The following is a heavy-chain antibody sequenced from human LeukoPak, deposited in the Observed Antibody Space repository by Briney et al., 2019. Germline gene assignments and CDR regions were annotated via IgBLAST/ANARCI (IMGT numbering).Heavy chain of an antibody. CDR1: VYTFTTSD. J-gene: IGHJ4*02. CDR2: INPNIGKT. CDR3: ARGRPAPAAAGTYDF. V-gene: IGHV1-8*01. Sequence: ASVKGSCTASVYTFTTSDSNGVRQASGQGLEWRGWINPNIGKTGSAQKFQGRLTMTKNTSTSTAYMDATGLKFNDPDISYSARGRPAPAAAGTYDFWGQGTLITVSS. D-gene: IGHD6-13*01.